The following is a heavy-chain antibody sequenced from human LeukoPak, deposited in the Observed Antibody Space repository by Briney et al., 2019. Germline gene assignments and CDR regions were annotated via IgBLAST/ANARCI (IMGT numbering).Heavy chain of an antibody. CDR2: IYYSGST. CDR1: GGSISSGGYY. CDR3: ARTDEYYYDSSGYRY. J-gene: IGHJ4*02. Sequence: SETLSLTSTVSGGSISSGGYYWSWIRQHPGKGLEWIGYIYYSGSTYYNPSLKSRVTISVDTSKNQFSLKLSSVTAADTAVYYCARTDEYYYDSSGYRYWGQGTLVTVSS. V-gene: IGHV4-31*03. D-gene: IGHD3-22*01.